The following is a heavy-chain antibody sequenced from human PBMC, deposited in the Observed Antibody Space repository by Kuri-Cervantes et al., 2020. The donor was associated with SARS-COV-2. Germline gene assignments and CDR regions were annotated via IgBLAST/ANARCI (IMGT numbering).Heavy chain of an antibody. CDR1: GGCIRSGAYY. D-gene: IGHD4-23*01. CDR3: ATDKPSYGGNGYLQL. CDR2: IYYNGVT. Sequence: SETLSLTWSVSGGCIRSGAYYCHWIRHRPGKGLEWIGHIYYNGVTYYNPSLKSRVTISVDTSKNQFSLKLSSMTAADTAVYYCATDKPSYGGNGYLQLWGQGILVTVSS. J-gene: IGHJ1*01. V-gene: IGHV4-31*02.